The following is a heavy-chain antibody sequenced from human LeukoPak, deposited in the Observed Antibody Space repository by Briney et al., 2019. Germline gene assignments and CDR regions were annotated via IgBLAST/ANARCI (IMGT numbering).Heavy chain of an antibody. CDR2: INWDGSNA. J-gene: IGHJ4*02. V-gene: IGHV3-43D*03. Sequence: PGGSLRLSCAASGFNFDDYALHWVRQAPGKGLEWVSLINWDGSNASYADSVKGRFTIFRDNAKNSLYLQMNSLRAEDTAVYYCARGSEWSSGVSDYWGQGTLVTVSS. D-gene: IGHD3-3*01. CDR1: GFNFDDYA. CDR3: ARGSEWSSGVSDY.